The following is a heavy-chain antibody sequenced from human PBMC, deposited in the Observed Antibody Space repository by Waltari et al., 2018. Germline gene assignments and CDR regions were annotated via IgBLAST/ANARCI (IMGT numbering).Heavy chain of an antibody. CDR1: GFTFSSYS. Sequence: EVQLVESGGGLVKPGGSLRLSCAASGFTFSSYSMNWVRKAPGKGLEWVSSISSSSSYIYYAESVKGRFTSSRDNAKNSLYLQMNSLRAEDTAVYYCARVGNPGSSSWYFDYWGQGTLVTVSS. D-gene: IGHD6-13*01. J-gene: IGHJ4*02. CDR3: ARVGNPGSSSWYFDY. V-gene: IGHV3-21*01. CDR2: ISSSSSYI.